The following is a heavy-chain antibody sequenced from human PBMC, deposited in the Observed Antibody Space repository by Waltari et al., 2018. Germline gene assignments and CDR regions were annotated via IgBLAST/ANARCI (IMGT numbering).Heavy chain of an antibody. CDR3: ARMGQQLANWFDP. D-gene: IGHD6-13*01. CDR2: ISSSSSYI. J-gene: IGHJ5*02. CDR1: GFPFRSSS. V-gene: IGHV3-21*01. Sequence: EVQLVESGGGLVKPGGSLRLSRSAPGFPFRSSSLTWVGQAPGNGLEWVSSISSSSSYIYYADSVKGRFTISRDNAKNSLYLQMNSLRAEDTAVYYCARMGQQLANWFDPWGQGTLVTVSS.